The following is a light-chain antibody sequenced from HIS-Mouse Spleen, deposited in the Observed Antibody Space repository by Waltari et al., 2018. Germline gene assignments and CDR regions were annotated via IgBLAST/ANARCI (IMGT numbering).Light chain of an antibody. V-gene: IGLV2-23*01. CDR3: CSYAGSSTWV. J-gene: IGLJ3*02. CDR1: SSDVGSNNL. CDR2: EGS. Sequence: QSALTQPASVSGSPGQSITISCTGTSSDVGSNNLVSWYQQHPGKAPKLMSYEGSKRPSGVSNRFSGSKSGNTASLTISGLQAEDEADYYCCSYAGSSTWVFGGGTKLTVL.